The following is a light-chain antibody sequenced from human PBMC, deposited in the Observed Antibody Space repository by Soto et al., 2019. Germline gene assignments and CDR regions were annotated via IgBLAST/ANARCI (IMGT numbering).Light chain of an antibody. CDR3: CSYAGGYIFV. CDR2: DVT. J-gene: IGLJ1*01. V-gene: IGLV2-11*01. CDR1: RSDVGGYNY. Sequence: QSVLTQPRSVSGSPGQSVSISCTGTRSDVGGYNYASWYQQYPGKAPKLMIYDVTERPSGVPDRFSGSKSGNTASLTISGLQAEDEADYFCCSYAGGYIFVFGTGTKVTVL.